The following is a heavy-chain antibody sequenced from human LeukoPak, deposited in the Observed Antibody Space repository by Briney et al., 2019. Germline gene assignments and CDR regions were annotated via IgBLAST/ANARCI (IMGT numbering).Heavy chain of an antibody. CDR3: AKARSIDV. CDR2: ISTSGDST. V-gene: IGHV3-23*01. CDR1: GFAFTSYG. Sequence: GGSLRLSCAASGFAFTSYGMTWVRQAPGKGLEWVSTISTSGDSTNYADSVKGRFTISRDNSKNTLYLQMNSLRAEDTAVYYCAKARSIDVWGQGTTVTVSS. J-gene: IGHJ6*02.